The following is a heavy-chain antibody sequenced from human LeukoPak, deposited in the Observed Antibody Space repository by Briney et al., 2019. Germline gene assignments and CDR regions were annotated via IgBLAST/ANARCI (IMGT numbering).Heavy chain of an antibody. V-gene: IGHV3-7*01. Sequence: PGGSLRLSCAASGFSFSGYWMTWVRQAPGTGLEWVANINRAGSETYYVDPVKGRFSISRDNAKNSVYLQMNSLRAEDTAVYHCARFGYVAAVDVWGQGTPVTVSS. CDR3: ARFGYVAAVDV. J-gene: IGHJ4*02. D-gene: IGHD2-15*01. CDR1: GFSFSGYW. CDR2: INRAGSET.